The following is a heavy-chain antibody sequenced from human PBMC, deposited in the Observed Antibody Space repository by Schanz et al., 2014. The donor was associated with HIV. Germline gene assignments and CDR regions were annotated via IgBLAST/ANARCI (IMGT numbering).Heavy chain of an antibody. D-gene: IGHD6-19*01. Sequence: QVQLVESGGGVVQPGRSLRLSCAASGFTFSTYGMHWVRQAPGRGLEWVAIISNDGSSTYYRDSVKGRLTISRDNSKKTLYLQMNSLRPEDTAVYYCAKDYVSQWRADYWGQGTLVTVSS. CDR1: GFTFSTYG. CDR3: AKDYVSQWRADY. CDR2: ISNDGSST. V-gene: IGHV3-30*18. J-gene: IGHJ4*02.